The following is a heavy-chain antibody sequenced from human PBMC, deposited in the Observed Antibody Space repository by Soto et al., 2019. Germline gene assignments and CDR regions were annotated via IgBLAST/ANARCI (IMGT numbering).Heavy chain of an antibody. CDR2: VSHSGRT. CDR3: ARVAMENYHDMWSGSTSSALDV. J-gene: IGHJ6*02. Sequence: PSETLSLTCKVSGGSMRGYSWSWIRQTPGEGLEWIGYVSHSGRTDYSPSLKNRVTISLDMSKHHFALHVNSVDPADTAVYYCARVAMENYHDMWSGSTSSALDVWGQGTTVTVSS. D-gene: IGHD3-3*01. V-gene: IGHV4-59*13. CDR1: GGSMRGYS.